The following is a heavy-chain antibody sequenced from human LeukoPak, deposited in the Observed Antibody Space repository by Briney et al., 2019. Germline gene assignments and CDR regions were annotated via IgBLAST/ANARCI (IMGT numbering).Heavy chain of an antibody. CDR3: ARGSSSWFEFDY. CDR2: IYPSGTT. D-gene: IGHD6-13*01. Sequence: SETLSLTCTVSGDSMTTAYWSWIRQPAGKGLEWIGRIYPSGTTNYNPSLKSRVTISVDTSKNQFSLRLNSVTAADTAVYYCARGSSSWFEFDYWGQGTLVTVSS. CDR1: GDSMTTAY. V-gene: IGHV4-4*07. J-gene: IGHJ4*02.